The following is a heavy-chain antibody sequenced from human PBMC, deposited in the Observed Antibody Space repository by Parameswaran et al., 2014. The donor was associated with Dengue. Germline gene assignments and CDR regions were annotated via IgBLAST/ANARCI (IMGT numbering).Heavy chain of an antibody. CDR2: ISSSSSYT. D-gene: IGHD5-18*01. CDR3: ARPLIGGYSYGVDY. Sequence: RWIRQPPGKGLEWVSYISSSSSYTNYADSVKGRFTISRDNAKNSLYLQMNSLRAEDTAVYYCARPLIGGYSYGVDYWGQGTLVTVSS. J-gene: IGHJ4*02. V-gene: IGHV3-11*06.